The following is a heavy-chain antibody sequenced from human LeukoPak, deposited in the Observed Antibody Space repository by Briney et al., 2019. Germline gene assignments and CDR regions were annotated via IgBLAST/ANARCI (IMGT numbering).Heavy chain of an antibody. CDR1: GFTFSNYW. J-gene: IGHJ4*02. V-gene: IGHV3-7*01. CDR2: IKQDGSEK. CDR3: ARDRQIAY. Sequence: GGSLRLSCAASGFTFSNYWLTWVRQAPGQGLEWVANIKQDGSEKHYVDSVEGRFTISRDDAKNSLYLQMNSLRAEDTAVYYCARDRQIAYWGQGTLVTVSS.